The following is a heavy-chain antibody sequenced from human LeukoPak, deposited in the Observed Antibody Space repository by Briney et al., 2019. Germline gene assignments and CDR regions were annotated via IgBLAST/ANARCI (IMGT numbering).Heavy chain of an antibody. J-gene: IGHJ4*02. V-gene: IGHV3-9*01. CDR3: AKAHSGWYWGVGY. CDR1: GFTFSNCA. D-gene: IGHD6-19*01. Sequence: GGSLRLSCVTSGFTFSNCAMSWVRQAPGKGLEWVSGINRNSSTIDYADSVKGRFTISRDNAKNSLFLQMNSLRAEGTALYYCAKAHSGWYWGVGYWGQG. CDR2: INRNSSTI.